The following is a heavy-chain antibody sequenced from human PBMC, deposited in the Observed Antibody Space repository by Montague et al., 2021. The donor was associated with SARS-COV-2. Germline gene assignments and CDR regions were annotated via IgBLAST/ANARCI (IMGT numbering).Heavy chain of an antibody. V-gene: IGHV3-21*01. J-gene: IGHJ4*02. D-gene: IGHD3-9*01. Sequence: SLRLSCAASGFTFSSYSMNLVRQAPGKGLEWVSSISSSSSYIYYXDSXKGLFTISRDNAKNSLYLQMNSLRAEDTAVYYCARAGTYYDILTGYAESGYFDYWGQGTLVTVSS. CDR2: ISSSSSYI. CDR1: GFTFSSYS. CDR3: ARAGTYYDILTGYAESGYFDY.